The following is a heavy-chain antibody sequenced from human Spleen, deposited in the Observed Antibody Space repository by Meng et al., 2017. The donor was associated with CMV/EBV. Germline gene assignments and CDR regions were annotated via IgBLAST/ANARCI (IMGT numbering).Heavy chain of an antibody. V-gene: IGHV1-69*05. CDR1: GGTFSSYA. CDR3: ARGSNPDSSGYRTFDY. D-gene: IGHD3-22*01. J-gene: IGHJ4*02. CDR2: IIPIFGTA. Sequence: GGTFSSYAISWVRQAPGQGLEWTGGIIPIFGTANYAQKFQGRVTITTDESTSTAYMELSSLRSEDTAVYYCARGSNPDSSGYRTFDYWGQGTLVTVSS.